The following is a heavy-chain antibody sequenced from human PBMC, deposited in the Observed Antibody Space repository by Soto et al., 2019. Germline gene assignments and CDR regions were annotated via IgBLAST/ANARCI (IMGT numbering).Heavy chain of an antibody. CDR1: GGSVSSGSYY. D-gene: IGHD5-12*01. Sequence: SETLSLTCTVSGGSVSSGSYYWSWIWQPPGKGLEWIGYIYYSGSTSYNPSLKSRVAISVDTSKNQFSLKLTSVTAADTAVYYCARQGQVATTKGLFDYWGQGTLVTVS. CDR3: ARQGQVATTKGLFDY. J-gene: IGHJ4*02. V-gene: IGHV4-61*01. CDR2: IYYSGST.